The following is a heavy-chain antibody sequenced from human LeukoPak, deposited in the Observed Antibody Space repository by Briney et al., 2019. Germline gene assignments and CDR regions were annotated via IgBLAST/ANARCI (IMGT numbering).Heavy chain of an antibody. Sequence: GASVKVSCKASGGTFSSYAISWVRQAPGQGLEWMGRIIPIFGTANYAQKFQGRVTITTDESTSTAYMELSSLRSEDTAVYYCARELGTYYCDSSGYYAHFDYWGQGTLVTVSS. CDR1: GGTFSSYA. CDR2: IIPIFGTA. CDR3: ARELGTYYCDSSGYYAHFDY. V-gene: IGHV1-69*05. D-gene: IGHD3-22*01. J-gene: IGHJ4*02.